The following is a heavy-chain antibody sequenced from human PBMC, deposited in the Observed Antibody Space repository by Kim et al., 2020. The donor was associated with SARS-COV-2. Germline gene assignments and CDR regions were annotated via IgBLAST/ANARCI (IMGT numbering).Heavy chain of an antibody. CDR2: FSYGGST. D-gene: IGHD1-20*01. Sequence: SETLSLTCTVSGGSISSSNYYWGWLRQAPGKGLEWIGTFSYGGSTYYNPSLKSRVTLSVDTSKNQFSLKLRSMTAADTAVYYCAGPNWNFDSWGQGAFVT. J-gene: IGHJ4*02. V-gene: IGHV4-39*01. CDR3: AGPNWNFDS. CDR1: GGSISSSNYY.